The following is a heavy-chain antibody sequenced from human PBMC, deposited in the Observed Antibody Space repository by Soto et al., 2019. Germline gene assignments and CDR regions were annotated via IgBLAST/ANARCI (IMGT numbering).Heavy chain of an antibody. CDR2: IYYSGST. CDR3: ARQRTGMIVVVITTLDWFDP. CDR1: GGSISSSSYY. D-gene: IGHD3-22*01. V-gene: IGHV4-39*01. Sequence: SETLSLTCTVSGGSISSSSYYWGWIRQPPGKGLEWIGSIYYSGSTYYNPSLKSRVTISVDTSKNQFSLKLSSVTAADTAVYYCARQRTGMIVVVITTLDWFDPWGQGTLVTVSS. J-gene: IGHJ5*02.